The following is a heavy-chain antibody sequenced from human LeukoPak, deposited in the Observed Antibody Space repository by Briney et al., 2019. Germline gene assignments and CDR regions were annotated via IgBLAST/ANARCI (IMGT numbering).Heavy chain of an antibody. D-gene: IGHD6-13*01. CDR2: IYSGGST. V-gene: IGHV3-53*01. Sequence: GGSLRLSCAASGFTVSSNYMSWVRQAPGKGLEWVSVIYSGGSTYYADSVKGRFTISRDNSKNTLYLQMNSLRAEDTAVYYCARSKTIAAAGAFDYWGQGTLVTVSS. CDR1: GFTVSSNY. CDR3: ARSKTIAAAGAFDY. J-gene: IGHJ4*02.